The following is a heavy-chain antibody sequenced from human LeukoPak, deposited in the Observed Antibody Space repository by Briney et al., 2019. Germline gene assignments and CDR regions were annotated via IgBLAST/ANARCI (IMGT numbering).Heavy chain of an antibody. Sequence: PSETLSLTCTVSGGSISSYYWTWIRQPAGKGLEWIGRIYTSGSTNYKPSLKSRVTMSVDTSKRQLSLKLSSVTAADTAVYYCARGYGDYGIEYWGQGTLVTVYS. J-gene: IGHJ4*02. CDR3: ARGYGDYGIEY. CDR1: GGSISSYY. D-gene: IGHD4-17*01. V-gene: IGHV4-4*07. CDR2: IYTSGST.